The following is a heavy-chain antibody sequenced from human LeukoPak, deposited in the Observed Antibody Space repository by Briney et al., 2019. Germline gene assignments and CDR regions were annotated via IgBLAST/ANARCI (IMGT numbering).Heavy chain of an antibody. CDR1: GFTSSNYA. CDR3: AKVLRRSPTYYFDY. CDR2: IGGSGADT. J-gene: IGHJ4*02. Sequence: GGSLRLSCAASGFTSSNYAMNWVRQAPGKGLEWVSAIGGSGADTYYADSVKGRFTISRDNSKNTLYLQMNSLRAEDTAIYFCAKVLRRSPTYYFDYWGQGTLVTVSS. D-gene: IGHD2-15*01. V-gene: IGHV3-23*01.